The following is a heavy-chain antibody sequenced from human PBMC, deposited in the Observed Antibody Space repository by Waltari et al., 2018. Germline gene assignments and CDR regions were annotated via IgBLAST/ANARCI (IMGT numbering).Heavy chain of an antibody. CDR1: GFTFSAYA. D-gene: IGHD6-19*01. CDR3: ARVYGSGWYYFDY. CDR2: RSYDGNNK. J-gene: IGHJ4*02. Sequence: QVQLVESGGGVVQPGRSLRLSCAASGFTFSAYAMHWVRQAPGKGLEWVEIRSYDGNNKYYADSVKGRFTISRDDSKNTLYLQMNSLRAEDTAVYYCARVYGSGWYYFDYWGQGTLVTVSS. V-gene: IGHV3-30-3*01.